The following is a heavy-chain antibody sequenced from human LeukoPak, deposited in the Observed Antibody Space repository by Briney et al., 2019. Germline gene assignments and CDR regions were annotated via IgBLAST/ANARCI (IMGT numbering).Heavy chain of an antibody. V-gene: IGHV4-59*01. D-gene: IGHD3-9*01. J-gene: IGHJ3*02. CDR1: GGSISSYY. CDR2: LSESGNA. CDR3: ARARYVNSFYAFDI. Sequence: SETLSLTCTVSGGSISSYYWSWIRLPPGKGLEWIGYLSESGNANYSPSLKSRVTIFGDTSKNQFFLKLSSVTAADTAVYYCARARYVNSFYAFDIWGQGTLVTVSS.